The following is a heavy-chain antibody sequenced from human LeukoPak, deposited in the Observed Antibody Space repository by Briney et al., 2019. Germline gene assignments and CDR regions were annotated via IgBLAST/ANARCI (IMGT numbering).Heavy chain of an antibody. CDR1: GYTFTDYY. D-gene: IGHD3-3*01. V-gene: IGHV1-69-2*01. CDR3: ATGSRFLEWLPIY. J-gene: IGHJ4*02. Sequence: ASVKASCKVSGYTFTDYYMHWVQQAPGKGLEWMGLVDPEDGETIYAEKFQGRVTITADTSTDTAHMELSSLRSEDTAVYYCATGSRFLEWLPIYWGQGTLVTVSS. CDR2: VDPEDGET.